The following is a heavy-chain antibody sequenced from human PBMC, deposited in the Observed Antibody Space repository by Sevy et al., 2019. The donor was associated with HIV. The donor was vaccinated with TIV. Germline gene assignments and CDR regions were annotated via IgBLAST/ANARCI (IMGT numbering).Heavy chain of an antibody. CDR3: AREGCTKPHDY. CDR1: GFTFSKCS. CDR2: LSFGCGEI. V-gene: IGHV3-23*01. D-gene: IGHD2-8*01. J-gene: IGHJ4*02. Sequence: GGSLRLSCAASGFTFSKCSMSWVRQPPGKGLEWVSTLSFGCGEINYADSVKGRFTISRDNSKSSVYLQMNNLRPEDTAVYYCAREGCTKPHDYGGQGTLVTVSS.